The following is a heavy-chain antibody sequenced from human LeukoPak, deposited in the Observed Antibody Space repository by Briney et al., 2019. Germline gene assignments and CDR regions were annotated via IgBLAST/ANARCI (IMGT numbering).Heavy chain of an antibody. Sequence: SETLSLTCAVYGGSFSGYYWSWIRQPPGKGLEWIGEINHSGSTNYNPSLKSRVTISVDTSKNQFSLKLSSVTAADTAVYYCARAVPAAKSWLSFFDYWGQGTLVTVSS. J-gene: IGHJ4*02. CDR2: INHSGST. CDR1: GGSFSGYY. D-gene: IGHD2-2*01. CDR3: ARAVPAAKSWLSFFDY. V-gene: IGHV4-34*01.